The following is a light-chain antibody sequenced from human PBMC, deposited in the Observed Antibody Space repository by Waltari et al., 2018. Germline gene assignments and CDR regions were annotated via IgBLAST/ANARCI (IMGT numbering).Light chain of an antibody. V-gene: IGKV1-39*01. CDR2: ATS. CDR3: QQSYTTPRT. J-gene: IGKJ2*01. CDR1: QNINTY. Sequence: DIQMTQSPSSLYASVGDRVTITCRASQNINTYLNWYQQKVGRAPKLLIYATSSLQSGVPSRFSGSGSGTHFTLTINSLQPEDFATYSCQQSYTTPRTFGQGTNLEIK.